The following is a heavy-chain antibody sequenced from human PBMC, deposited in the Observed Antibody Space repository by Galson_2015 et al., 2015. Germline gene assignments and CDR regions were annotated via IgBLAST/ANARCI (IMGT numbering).Heavy chain of an antibody. D-gene: IGHD3-3*01. CDR1: GFTFSSYG. Sequence: SLRLSCAASGFTFSSYGMHWVRQAPGKGLEWVAVISYDGSNKYYADSVKGRFTISRDNSKNTLYLQMNSLRAEDTAVYYCAKEGGDDFWSGYYGSGLDYWGQGTLVTVSS. CDR3: AKEGGDDFWSGYYGSGLDY. CDR2: ISYDGSNK. V-gene: IGHV3-30*18. J-gene: IGHJ4*02.